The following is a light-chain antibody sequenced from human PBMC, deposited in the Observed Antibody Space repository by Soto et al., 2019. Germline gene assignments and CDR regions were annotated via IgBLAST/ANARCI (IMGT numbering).Light chain of an antibody. CDR3: QQYNNWPPWT. J-gene: IGKJ1*01. V-gene: IGKV3-15*01. CDR1: QSVSSN. CDR2: RAS. Sequence: EIVMTQSPATLSVSPGERATLSCRASQSVSSNLAWYQQKPGQAPRLLIYRASTRATGIPARFIGSGSGTEFTHTISSLQSEDFAVYYCQQYNNWPPWTFGQGTKVEIK.